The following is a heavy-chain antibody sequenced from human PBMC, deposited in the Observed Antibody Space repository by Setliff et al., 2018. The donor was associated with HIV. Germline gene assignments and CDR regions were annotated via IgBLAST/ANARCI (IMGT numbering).Heavy chain of an antibody. CDR2: IYYSGST. Sequence: PSETLSLTCTVSGGSISSSSYYWGWIRQPPGKGLEWIGSIYYSGSTYYNPSLKSRVTISVDTSKNQLSLKLSSVTAADTAVYYCATSRRYCSGATCYAYYYGMDVWGQGATVTVSS. CDR1: GGSISSSSYY. CDR3: ATSRRYCSGATCYAYYYGMDV. J-gene: IGHJ6*02. D-gene: IGHD2-15*01. V-gene: IGHV4-39*01.